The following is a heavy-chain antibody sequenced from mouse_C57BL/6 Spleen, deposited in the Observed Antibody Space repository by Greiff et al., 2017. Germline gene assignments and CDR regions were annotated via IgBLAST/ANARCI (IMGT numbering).Heavy chain of an antibody. J-gene: IGHJ4*01. CDR2: LYPGDGDT. D-gene: IGHD4-1*01. CDR3: ARQELGPYYYAMDY. CDR1: GYAFRSYW. V-gene: IGHV1-80*01. Sequence: VQLQQSGAELVKPGASVKISCKASGYAFRSYWMNWVKQRPGKGLEWIGQLYPGDGDTNYNGKFKGKATLTADKSSSTAYMQLSSLTSEGSAVYFCARQELGPYYYAMDYWGQGTSVTVAS.